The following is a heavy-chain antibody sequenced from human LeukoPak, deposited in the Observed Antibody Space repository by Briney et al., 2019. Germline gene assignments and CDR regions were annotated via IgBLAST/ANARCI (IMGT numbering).Heavy chain of an antibody. V-gene: IGHV4-59*12. Sequence: PSETLSLTCTVSGGSISSYYWSWIRQPPGKGLEWIGYIYYSGSTNYNPSLKSRITISLDTSKNQFSMKLRSVTAADTAVYYCARVEGYCSSTSCYGPGNWFDPWGQGTLVTVSS. J-gene: IGHJ5*02. CDR3: ARVEGYCSSTSCYGPGNWFDP. CDR1: GGSISSYY. CDR2: IYYSGST. D-gene: IGHD2-2*01.